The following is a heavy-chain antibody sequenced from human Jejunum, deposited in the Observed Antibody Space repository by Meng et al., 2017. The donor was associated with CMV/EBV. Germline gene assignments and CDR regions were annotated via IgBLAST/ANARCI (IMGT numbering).Heavy chain of an antibody. V-gene: IGHV3-23*01. D-gene: IGHD3-3*01. Sequence: FTKNDMTWVRQAPGKGLEWVSGISGNSGSTYYADSVKGRFSISRDNSKNTVYLQMNSLRAEDTAVYYCASRPGAIFGVVIIPNFDYWGQGTLVTVSS. CDR1: FTKND. CDR2: ISGNSGST. J-gene: IGHJ4*02. CDR3: ASRPGAIFGVVIIPNFDY.